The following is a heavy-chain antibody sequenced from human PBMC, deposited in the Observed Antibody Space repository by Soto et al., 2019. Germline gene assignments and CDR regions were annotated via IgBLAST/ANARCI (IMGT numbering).Heavy chain of an antibody. Sequence: SVKVSCKASGGTFSSYAISWVRQAPGQGLEWMGGIIPIFGTANYAQKFQGRVTITADESTSTADMELSSLRSEDTAVYYCARRGVTIFGVVIAEDGMDVWGQGTTVTVSS. CDR2: IIPIFGTA. J-gene: IGHJ6*02. V-gene: IGHV1-69*13. D-gene: IGHD3-3*01. CDR1: GGTFSSYA. CDR3: ARRGVTIFGVVIAEDGMDV.